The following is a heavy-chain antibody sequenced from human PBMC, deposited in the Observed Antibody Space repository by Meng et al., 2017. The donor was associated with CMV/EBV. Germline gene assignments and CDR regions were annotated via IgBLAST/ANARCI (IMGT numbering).Heavy chain of an antibody. D-gene: IGHD1-14*01. J-gene: IGHJ5*01. CDR2: IDTDGTVT. CDR3: VRDLVGNRDS. CDR1: GFTFSDYW. V-gene: IGHV3-74*03. Sequence: HLVEPGGGVVRPGGSLRLSCADSGFTFSDYWMHWVRQAPGEGPVWVSRIDTDGTVTSYAESVRGRFTISRDNSKNTLYLQMNDLRAGDSGVYYCVRDLVGNRDSWGHGTLVTVSS.